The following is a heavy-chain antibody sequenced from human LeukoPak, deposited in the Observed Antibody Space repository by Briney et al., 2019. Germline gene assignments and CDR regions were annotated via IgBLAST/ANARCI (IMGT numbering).Heavy chain of an antibody. CDR1: GFTFSSNY. CDR2: IYSGGST. CDR3: ARLGDSSGYGTFDI. D-gene: IGHD3-22*01. V-gene: IGHV3-53*01. J-gene: IGHJ3*02. Sequence: PGGSLRLSCAASGFTFSSNYMSWVRQAPGKGLEWVSVIYSGGSTYYADSVKGRFTISRDNSKNTLYLQMNSLRAEDTAVYYCARLGDSSGYGTFDIWGQGTMVTVSS.